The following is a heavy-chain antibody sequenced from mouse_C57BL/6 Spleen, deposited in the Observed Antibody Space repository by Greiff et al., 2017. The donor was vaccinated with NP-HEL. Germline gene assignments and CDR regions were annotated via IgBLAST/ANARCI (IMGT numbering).Heavy chain of an antibody. V-gene: IGHV1-77*01. J-gene: IGHJ3*01. D-gene: IGHD1-1*01. CDR2: IGHGSGST. Sequence: QVQLKQSGAELVKPGASVKISCKVSGYTFTDYYINWVKQRPGQGLERMGKIGHGSGSTYYNEKFKGKAILTVDKSSSTTYMQLSRLTSEDSAVYFCARYGSSSWFAYWGQGTLVTVSA. CDR1: GYTFTDYY. CDR3: ARYGSSSWFAY.